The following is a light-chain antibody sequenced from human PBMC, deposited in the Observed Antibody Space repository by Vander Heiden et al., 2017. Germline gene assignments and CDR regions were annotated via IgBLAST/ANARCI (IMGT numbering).Light chain of an antibody. V-gene: IGLV2-23*02. CDR2: EVN. CDR1: SNDIGSYNL. CDR3: SSYAGTATLV. Sequence: QSALTQPASVAASPGLSITISFTGPSNDIGSYNLVSCYQQDPGKAPKVMIYEVNQRPSGISNRFSGSKSGSTASLTISALQDEDEADYYCSSYAGTATLVFGGGTKLTVL. J-gene: IGLJ2*01.